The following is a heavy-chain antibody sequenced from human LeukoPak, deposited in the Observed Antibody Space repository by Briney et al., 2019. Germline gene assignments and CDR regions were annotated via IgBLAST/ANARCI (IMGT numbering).Heavy chain of an antibody. CDR2: IKSKVRGGTT. CDR3: TTSIVGGSDFYY. J-gene: IGHJ4*02. V-gene: IGHV3-15*01. D-gene: IGHD1-26*01. Sequence: GGSLRLSCAASGFTFSNAWMTWVRQAPGKGLEWVGRIKSKVRGGTTDYAAPVKGRFTISRDDSKNTVYLQMNSLKTEATAVYYCTTSIVGGSDFYYWGQGTLVSVAS. CDR1: GFTFSNAW.